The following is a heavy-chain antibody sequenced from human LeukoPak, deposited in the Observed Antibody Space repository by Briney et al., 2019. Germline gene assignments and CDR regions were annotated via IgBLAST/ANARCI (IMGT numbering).Heavy chain of an antibody. CDR1: GYTFTSYG. J-gene: IGHJ4*02. CDR2: ISAYNGNT. CDR3: ARDQLGIVLWYYFDY. V-gene: IGHV1-18*01. Sequence: ASVKVSCTASGYTFTSYGISWVRQAPGQGLEWMGWISAYNGNTNYAQKLQGRVTMTTDTSTSTAYMELRSLRSDDTAVYYCARDQLGIVLWYYFDYWGQGTLVTVSS. D-gene: IGHD6-13*01.